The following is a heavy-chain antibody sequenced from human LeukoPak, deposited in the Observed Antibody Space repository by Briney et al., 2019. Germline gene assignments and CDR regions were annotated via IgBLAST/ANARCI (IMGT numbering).Heavy chain of an antibody. Sequence: SETLSLTCTVSGSSVSTFYWSWLRQSPGPGMEWIGFIHDTGITASNPSLKCRVTISLETSKTQLSLMLTSVTAADTAMYYCARGSSDVYWYLDVWGRGTLVTVSS. J-gene: IGHJ2*01. CDR3: ARGSSDVYWYLDV. V-gene: IGHV4-59*02. CDR2: IHDTGIT. CDR1: GSSVSTFY. D-gene: IGHD6-19*01.